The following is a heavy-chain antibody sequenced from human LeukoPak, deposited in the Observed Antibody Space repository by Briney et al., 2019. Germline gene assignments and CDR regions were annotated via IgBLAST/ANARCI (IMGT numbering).Heavy chain of an antibody. CDR3: ARVRSYGLYYFDY. Sequence: SETLSLTCAVYGGSFSGYYWSWIRQPPGKGLEWIGEINHSGSTYYNPSLKSRVTISVDTSKNQFSLKLSSVTAADTAVYYCARVRSYGLYYFDYWGQGTLVTVSS. J-gene: IGHJ4*02. CDR1: GGSFSGYY. V-gene: IGHV4-34*01. D-gene: IGHD5-18*01. CDR2: INHSGST.